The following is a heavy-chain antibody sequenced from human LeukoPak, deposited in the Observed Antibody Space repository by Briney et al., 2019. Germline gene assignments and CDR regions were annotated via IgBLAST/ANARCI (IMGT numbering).Heavy chain of an antibody. Sequence: PSETLSLTCTVSGGSISSYYWSWIRQPPGKGLEWIGYIYYSGSTNYNPSLKSRVTISVDTSKNQFSLKLSSVTAADTAVYYCARYATYGYYYGMDVWGQGTTVTVSS. CDR1: GGSISSYY. CDR3: ARYATYGYYYGMDV. D-gene: IGHD4-17*01. V-gene: IGHV4-59*01. J-gene: IGHJ6*02. CDR2: IYYSGST.